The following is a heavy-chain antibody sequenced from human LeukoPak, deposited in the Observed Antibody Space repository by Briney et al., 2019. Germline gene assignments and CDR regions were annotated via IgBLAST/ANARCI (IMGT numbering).Heavy chain of an antibody. CDR2: IYPGDSDT. CDR3: ARQKEESAYYYGMDV. CDR1: GYSFTSYW. V-gene: IGHV5-51*01. D-gene: IGHD2-2*01. Sequence: HGESLKISCKGSGYSFTSYWIGWVRQMPGKGLEWMGIIYPGDSDTRYSPSFQGQVTISADKSISTSYLQWSSLKASDTAMYYCARQKEESAYYYGMDVWGQGTTVTVSS. J-gene: IGHJ6*02.